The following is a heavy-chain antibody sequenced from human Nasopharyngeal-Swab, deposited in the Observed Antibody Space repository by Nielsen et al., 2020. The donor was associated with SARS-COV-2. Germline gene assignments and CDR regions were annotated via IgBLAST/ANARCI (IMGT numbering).Heavy chain of an antibody. CDR1: GFTFSGSA. CDR2: IRSKANSYAT. CDR3: TGGVTMVRH. D-gene: IGHD3-10*01. V-gene: IGHV3-73*01. Sequence: ESLKISCAASGFTFSGSAMHWVRQASGKGLEWVGRIRSKANSYATAYAASVKGRFTISRDDSKNTAYLQMNSLKTEDTAVYYCTGGVTMVRHWGQGTLVTVSS. J-gene: IGHJ4*02.